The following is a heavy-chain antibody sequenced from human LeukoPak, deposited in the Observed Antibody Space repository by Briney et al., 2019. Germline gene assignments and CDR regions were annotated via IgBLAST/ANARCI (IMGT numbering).Heavy chain of an antibody. CDR1: GFTFSSYT. CDR2: IGSTSSTI. CDR3: AIWETDQGGEFDS. J-gene: IGHJ4*02. Sequence: GRSLRLSCAASGFTFSSYTMNWVRQAPGKGLEWVSYIGSTSSTIYYADSVKGRFTISRDNAKNSLYLQMNSLRAEDTAVYFCAIWETDQGGEFDSWGQGTLVTVSS. D-gene: IGHD3-16*01. V-gene: IGHV3-48*01.